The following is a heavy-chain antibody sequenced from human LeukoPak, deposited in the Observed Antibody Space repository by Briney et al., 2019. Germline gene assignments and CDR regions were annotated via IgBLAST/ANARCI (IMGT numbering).Heavy chain of an antibody. CDR2: ISYDGSNK. CDR1: GFTFSSYG. D-gene: IGHD3-22*01. J-gene: IGHJ4*02. Sequence: GGSLRLSCAASGFTFSSYGMHWVRQAPGKGLEWVAVISYDGSNKYYADSVKGRFTISRDNSKNTLYLQMNSLRAEDTAVYYCARDLGSSTTMIVIWSEGGFDYWGQGTLVTVSS. CDR3: ARDLGSSTTMIVIWSEGGFDY. V-gene: IGHV3-30*03.